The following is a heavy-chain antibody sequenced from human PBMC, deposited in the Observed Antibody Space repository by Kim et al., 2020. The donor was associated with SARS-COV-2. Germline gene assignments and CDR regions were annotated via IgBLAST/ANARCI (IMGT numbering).Heavy chain of an antibody. CDR3: AKEWKNGYSSRWYFDY. Sequence: VKGRFTISRDNNKNTLYLEMDSLRTEDTALYYCAKEWKNGYSSRWYFDYWGQGTLVTVSS. J-gene: IGHJ4*02. D-gene: IGHD6-13*01. V-gene: IGHV3-43*01.